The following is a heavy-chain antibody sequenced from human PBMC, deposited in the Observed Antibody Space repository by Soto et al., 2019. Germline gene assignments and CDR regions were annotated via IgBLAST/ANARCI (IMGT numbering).Heavy chain of an antibody. J-gene: IGHJ6*04. CDR3: ASVRAELGYGIGGRCLPYQHGMEV. D-gene: IGHD2-15*01. Sequence: QAHLVQSGAEVKKPGASVTVSCKASGYTFTSYGISWARQAPGQGLVWIGWMGPYNAKTDYGQKFQGRVTMTTEPPTSKADMELRRRLSDDTAVYYCASVRAELGYGIGGRCLPYQHGMEVWGKGTTVTISS. V-gene: IGHV1-18*01. CDR1: GYTFTSYG. CDR2: MGPYNAKT.